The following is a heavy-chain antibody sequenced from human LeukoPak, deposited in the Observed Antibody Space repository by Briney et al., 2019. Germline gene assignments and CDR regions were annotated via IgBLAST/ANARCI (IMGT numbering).Heavy chain of an antibody. CDR2: INPNDGAT. CDR1: GYTFTMYY. D-gene: IGHD3-3*01. J-gene: IGHJ6*03. V-gene: IGHV1-46*01. Sequence: GASVKVSCKASGYTFTMYYIHWVRQAPGQGLEWMGMINPNDGATTYTQRFQGRVTMTRDMSTTPVYMDLRRLRSEDTAVYLCERERRGGLSGRLGCLFASYHTYYYMDVWGRGTTVTVSS. CDR3: ERERRGGLSGRLGCLFASYHTYYYMDV.